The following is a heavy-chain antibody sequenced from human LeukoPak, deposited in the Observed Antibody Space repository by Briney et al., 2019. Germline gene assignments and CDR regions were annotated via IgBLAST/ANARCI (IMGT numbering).Heavy chain of an antibody. CDR2: IYTSGST. V-gene: IGHV4-4*07. Sequence: SETLSLTCTVSGGSIRDYYWSWIRQSAGKGLEWIGRIYTSGSTNYNPSLTSRVTMSVDTSKNQFSLILSSVTAADTAVYYCAREGYCSGGSCYLNWFDPWGQGTLVTVPS. CDR1: GGSIRDYY. D-gene: IGHD2-15*01. J-gene: IGHJ5*02. CDR3: AREGYCSGGSCYLNWFDP.